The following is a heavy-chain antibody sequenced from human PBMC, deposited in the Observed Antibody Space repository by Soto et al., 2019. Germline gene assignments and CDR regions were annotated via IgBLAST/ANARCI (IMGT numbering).Heavy chain of an antibody. CDR3: ARNGSGNAMDV. J-gene: IGHJ6*02. CDR2: ISTYHHYA. D-gene: IGHD3-3*01. CDR1: GYTVISYG. Sequence: ASVKVSCKASGYTVISYGISCVRQAPGQGLEWMGWISTYHHYAKYTQKLQGRVTMTTDTSTSTAYMELRSLKSDDTAVYYCARNGSGNAMDVWGQGTTVTVSS. V-gene: IGHV1-18*04.